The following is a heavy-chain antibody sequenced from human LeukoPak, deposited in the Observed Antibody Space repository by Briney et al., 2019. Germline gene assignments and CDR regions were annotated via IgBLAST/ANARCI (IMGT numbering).Heavy chain of an antibody. Sequence: LSLTCAVYGGSFSGYYWSWIRQAPGKGLEWVSYISSSGSTMYYTDSVKGRFTISRDNAKDSLYLQMNSLRAEDTAVYYCARDPGSGYEEHFDYWGQGTLVTVSS. V-gene: IGHV3-11*01. D-gene: IGHD5-12*01. CDR1: GGSFSGYY. CDR2: ISSSGSTM. CDR3: ARDPGSGYEEHFDY. J-gene: IGHJ4*02.